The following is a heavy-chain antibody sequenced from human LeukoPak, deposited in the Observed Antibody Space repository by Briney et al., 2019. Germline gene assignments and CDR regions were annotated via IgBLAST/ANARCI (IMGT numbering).Heavy chain of an antibody. CDR2: IFYSGIT. J-gene: IGHJ4*02. CDR3: ARIIVVTSTDYFDS. V-gene: IGHV4-39*01. D-gene: IGHD2/OR15-2a*01. CDR1: GGSISSSLYS. Sequence: SETLSLTCTVSGGSISSSLYSWGWIRQPPGKGLEWIGSIFYSGITYYNPSLQSRVTISVDTSKSQFSLHLSSVTAADTALYYCARIIVVTSTDYFDSWGQGTLVTVSS.